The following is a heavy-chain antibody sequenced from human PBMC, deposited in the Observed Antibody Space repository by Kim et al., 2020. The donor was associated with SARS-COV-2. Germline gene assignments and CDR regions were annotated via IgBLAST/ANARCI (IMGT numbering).Heavy chain of an antibody. J-gene: IGHJ6*02. D-gene: IGHD3-3*01. Sequence: ASVKVSCKASGYTFTIYGISWVRQAPGQGLEWMGWISAYNGNTNYAQKLQGRVTMTTDTSTSTAYMELRSLRSDDTAVYYCARDRSISRFLEWLSYYGMDVWGQGTTVTVSS. CDR3: ARDRSISRFLEWLSYYGMDV. V-gene: IGHV1-18*04. CDR2: ISAYNGNT. CDR1: GYTFTIYG.